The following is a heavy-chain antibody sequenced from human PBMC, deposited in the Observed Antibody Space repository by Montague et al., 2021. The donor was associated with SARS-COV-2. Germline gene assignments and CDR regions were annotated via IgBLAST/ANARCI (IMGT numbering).Heavy chain of an antibody. J-gene: IGHJ3*02. CDR3: ARTTTRMLYPENAFDI. D-gene: IGHD2-15*01. V-gene: IGHV6-1*01. Sequence: CAISGDSVSSNTATWNWIRQSPSRGLEWLGRTYYRFKWYHDYAISLKSRITINPGTSKNQFSLQLSSVAPEDTAVFYCARTTTRMLYPENAFDIWGQGAMVTVSS. CDR2: TYYRFKWYH. CDR1: GDSVSSNTAT.